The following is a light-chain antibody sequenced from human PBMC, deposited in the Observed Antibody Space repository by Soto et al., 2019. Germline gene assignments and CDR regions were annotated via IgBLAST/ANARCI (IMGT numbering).Light chain of an antibody. CDR2: YDS. J-gene: IGLJ1*01. Sequence: SYELTQPPSVSVAPGETARITCGGNNIGSKGVHWYQQKPGQAPVLVIYYDSERPSGIPERFSGSNSGNTATLTISRVEAGDEAEYYCQVWHSSSDHHVVVTGTKLTVL. CDR3: QVWHSSSDHHV. V-gene: IGLV3-21*04. CDR1: NIGSKG.